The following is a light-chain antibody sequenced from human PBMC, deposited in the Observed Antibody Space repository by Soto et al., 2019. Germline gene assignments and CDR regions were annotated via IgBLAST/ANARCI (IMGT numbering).Light chain of an antibody. V-gene: IGLV2-14*02. CDR3: TSDTITSTFL. Sequence: QSALTQPASVSGSPGQSITISCTGTSSDVGSYNLVSWYQQHPTKAPKLLIFEGSKRPSGVSNRFSGSKSGNMASLTISGLQSEDDADYYCTSDTITSTFLFGGGTKLTVL. CDR1: SSDVGSYNL. J-gene: IGLJ2*01. CDR2: EGS.